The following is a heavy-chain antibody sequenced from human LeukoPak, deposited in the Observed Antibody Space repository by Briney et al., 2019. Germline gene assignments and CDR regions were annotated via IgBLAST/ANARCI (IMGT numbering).Heavy chain of an antibody. CDR1: GFTFSSYA. CDR3: WTPPPPDDYSNYWWFDP. V-gene: IGHV3-23*01. D-gene: IGHD4-11*01. Sequence: GGSLRLSCAASGFTFSSYAMSWVRQAPGKGLEWVSAISGSGGSTYYADSVKGRFTISRDNSKNTLYLQMNSLRAEDTAVYYCWTPPPPDDYSNYWWFDPWGQGTLVTVSS. J-gene: IGHJ5*02. CDR2: ISGSGGST.